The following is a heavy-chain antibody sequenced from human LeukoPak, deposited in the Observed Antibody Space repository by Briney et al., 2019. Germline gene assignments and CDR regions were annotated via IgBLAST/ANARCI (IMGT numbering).Heavy chain of an antibody. CDR1: GFTFSSYG. Sequence: GGSLRLSCAASGFTFSSYGVHWVRQAPGKGLEWVACIYPDGTNKDYADSVKGRFIISRDNSKNTLYLQMNSLRAEDTAVYYCAKDQSGSSSWYAGYYYYYYMDVWGKGTTVTISS. D-gene: IGHD6-13*01. J-gene: IGHJ6*03. CDR2: IYPDGTNK. CDR3: AKDQSGSSSWYAGYYYYYYMDV. V-gene: IGHV3-30*02.